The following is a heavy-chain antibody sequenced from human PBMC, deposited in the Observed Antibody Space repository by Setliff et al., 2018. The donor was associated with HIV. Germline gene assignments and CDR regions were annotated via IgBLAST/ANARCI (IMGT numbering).Heavy chain of an antibody. CDR2: INPETGDP. J-gene: IGHJ4*01. CDR1: GYRFIGHY. CDR3: ATGIPSDLDY. D-gene: IGHD2-21*01. Sequence: GASVKVSCQTSGYRFIGHYLHWVRLSPGQGPEWVGWINPETGDPNYAQKFRGRVLMTRDTSITTAFLHVAKLTSDDTAIYYCATGIPSDLDYWGQGTLVTVSS. V-gene: IGHV1-2*02.